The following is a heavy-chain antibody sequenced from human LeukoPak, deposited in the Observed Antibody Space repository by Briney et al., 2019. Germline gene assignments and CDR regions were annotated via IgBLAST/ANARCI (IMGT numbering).Heavy chain of an antibody. D-gene: IGHD4-17*01. J-gene: IGHJ3*02. Sequence: PSETLSLTCTVSGGSISSSSYYWGWIRQPPGKGLEWIGSIYYSGSTYYNPSLKSRVTISVDTSKNQFSLKLSSVTAADTAVYYCARENTGTNAFDIWGQGTMVTVSS. CDR2: IYYSGST. CDR1: GGSISSSSYY. V-gene: IGHV4-39*07. CDR3: ARENTGTNAFDI.